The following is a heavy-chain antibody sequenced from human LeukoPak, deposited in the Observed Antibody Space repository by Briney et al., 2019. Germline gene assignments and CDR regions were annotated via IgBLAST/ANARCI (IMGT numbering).Heavy chain of an antibody. D-gene: IGHD2-21*01. CDR2: IYYTGNA. J-gene: IGHJ4*02. CDR1: GDSITNYF. V-gene: IGHV4-59*01. CDR3: ARGRVAYSAYYFDS. Sequence: SETLSLTCSVSGDSITNYFWSWIRQPPGKGLEWIGYIYYTGNAKYNPSLHSRLTMSVDTSTNQFSLRLRSVTTADTAVYSCARGRVAYSAYYFDSWGQGTLVAVSS.